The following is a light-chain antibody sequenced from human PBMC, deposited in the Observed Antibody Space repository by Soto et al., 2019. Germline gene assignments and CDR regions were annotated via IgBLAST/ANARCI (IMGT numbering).Light chain of an antibody. CDR2: DNS. CDR1: SSNIGKKY. J-gene: IGLJ1*01. Sequence: QSVLTQPPPVSAAPGQTVTISCYGSSSNIGKKYVSWYQLLPGTAPKLLICDNSKRPSGIPGRFSGSKSGTSATLGITGLQNGYESEYYCATCDSSLSAGVFGTGTTLTVL. CDR3: ATCDSSLSAGV. V-gene: IGLV1-51*01.